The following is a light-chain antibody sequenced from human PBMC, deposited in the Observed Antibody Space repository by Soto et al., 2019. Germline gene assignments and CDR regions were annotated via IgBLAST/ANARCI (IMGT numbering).Light chain of an antibody. J-gene: IGKJ5*01. CDR2: GAS. V-gene: IGKV3-15*01. CDR3: QESMAG. CDR1: QSVSSN. Sequence: EIVLTQSPGTLSLSPGERATLSCRASQSVSSNLAWYQQKPGQAPRLLIYGASTRATDIPARFSGSGSGTEFTLTISSLQSEDFAVYYCQESMAGFGQGTRLEIK.